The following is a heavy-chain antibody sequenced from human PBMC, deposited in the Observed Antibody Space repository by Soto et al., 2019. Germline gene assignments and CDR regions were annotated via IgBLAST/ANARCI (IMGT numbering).Heavy chain of an antibody. CDR1: GFTFSHYW. D-gene: IGHD4-17*01. J-gene: IGHJ4*02. CDR2: INQDGSVK. Sequence: EVQLVDAGGDLVQPGGSLRLSCAASGFTFSHYWMTWVRQAPGKGLEWVANINQDGSVKTYLDSMKGRLTISRDNAQDSLYLQLDSLRAEDTAVYYFGRDPGDGALDYWGQGNLVTVSA. V-gene: IGHV3-7*01. CDR3: GRDPGDGALDY.